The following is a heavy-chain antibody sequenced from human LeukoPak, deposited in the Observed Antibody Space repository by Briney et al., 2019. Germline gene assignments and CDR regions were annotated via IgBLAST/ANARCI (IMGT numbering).Heavy chain of an antibody. CDR3: ARAFYYDSSGYSDY. CDR2: FDPEDGET. Sequence: ASVKVSCKVSGYTLTELSMHWVRQAPGKGLEWMGGFDPEDGETIYAQKLQGRVTMTTDTSTSTAYMELRSLRSDDTAVYYCARAFYYDSSGYSDYWGQGTLVTVSS. D-gene: IGHD3-22*01. J-gene: IGHJ4*02. V-gene: IGHV1-24*01. CDR1: GYTLTELS.